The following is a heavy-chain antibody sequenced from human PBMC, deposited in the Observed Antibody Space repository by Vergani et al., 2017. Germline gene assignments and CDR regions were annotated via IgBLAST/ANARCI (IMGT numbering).Heavy chain of an antibody. D-gene: IGHD5-12*01. J-gene: IGHJ3*02. Sequence: ELQLVESGGGLVQPGGSLRLSCAASGFTFSSYAMSWVRQAPGKGLEWVSAISGSGGSTYYADSVKGRFTISRDNSKNTLYLQMNSLRAEDTAVYYCAKGGGIVANDYDAFDIWGQGTMVTVSS. V-gene: IGHV3-23*04. CDR2: ISGSGGST. CDR1: GFTFSSYA. CDR3: AKGGGIVANDYDAFDI.